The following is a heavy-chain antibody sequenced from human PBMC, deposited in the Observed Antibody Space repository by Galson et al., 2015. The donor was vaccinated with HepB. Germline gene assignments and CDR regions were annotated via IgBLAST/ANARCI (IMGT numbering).Heavy chain of an antibody. CDR2: IYSGGST. Sequence: SLRLSCAASGFTVSSNYMSWVRQAPGKGLEWVSVIYSGGSTYYADSVKGRFTISRDNSKNTLYLQMNSLRAEDTAVYYCARDSSSWEDYYYGMDVWGQGTTVTVSS. J-gene: IGHJ6*02. CDR3: ARDSSSWEDYYYGMDV. V-gene: IGHV3-53*01. D-gene: IGHD6-13*01. CDR1: GFTVSSNY.